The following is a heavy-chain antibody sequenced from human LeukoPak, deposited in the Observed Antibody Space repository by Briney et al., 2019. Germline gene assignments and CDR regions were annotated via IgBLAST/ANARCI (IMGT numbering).Heavy chain of an antibody. CDR1: GFTFSSYA. D-gene: IGHD3-10*01. CDR2: ISGSGGST. J-gene: IGHJ4*02. CDR3: AKDQGLLRFGELSPSDY. V-gene: IGHV3-23*01. Sequence: GGSLRLSCAASGFTFSSYAMSWVRLAPGKGLECVSAISGSGGSTYYADSVKGRFTISRDNSKNTLYLQMNSQRAEDTAVYYCAKDQGLLRFGELSPSDYWGQGTLVTVSS.